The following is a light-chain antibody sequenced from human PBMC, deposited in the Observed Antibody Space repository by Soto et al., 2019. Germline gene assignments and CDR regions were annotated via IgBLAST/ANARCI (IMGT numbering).Light chain of an antibody. Sequence: DILLTQSPGTLSLSPGDTATLSCRASQIDFTTSSAWYQKKPGQPPRLLIYDSSKRATGVPDRFSGADSGPEFALTITRLEPDDFAVYFCLLYGAYPYTFGQGTKVES. CDR1: QIDFTTS. CDR3: LLYGAYPYT. J-gene: IGKJ2*01. CDR2: DSS. V-gene: IGKV3D-20*02.